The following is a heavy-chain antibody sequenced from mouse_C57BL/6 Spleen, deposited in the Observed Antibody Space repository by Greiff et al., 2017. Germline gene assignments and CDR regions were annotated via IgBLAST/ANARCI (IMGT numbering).Heavy chain of an antibody. CDR3: ARGRDGYCGAY. Sequence: QVQLQQPGAELVMPGASVKLSCKASGYTFTSYWMHWVKQRPGQGLEWIGEIDPSDSYTNYNQKFKGKSTLTVDKSSSTAYMQLSSLTSEDSAVYYCARGRDGYCGAYWGQGTLVTVSA. J-gene: IGHJ3*01. CDR1: GYTFTSYW. V-gene: IGHV1-69*01. CDR2: IDPSDSYT. D-gene: IGHD2-3*01.